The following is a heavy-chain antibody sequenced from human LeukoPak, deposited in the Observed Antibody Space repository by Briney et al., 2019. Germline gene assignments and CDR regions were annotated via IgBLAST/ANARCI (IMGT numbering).Heavy chain of an antibody. V-gene: IGHV4-59*01. CDR1: GGSITSYY. CDR2: MYSSGTT. D-gene: IGHD2-15*01. CDR3: ARDGRGGGSWPLYYYYYMDV. Sequence: SETLSLTCTVSGGSITSYYWSWIRQPPGKGLEWIGYMYSSGTTSYNPSLKSRVSISVDTSKNQFSLKLSSVTAADTAVYYCARDGRGGGSWPLYYYYYMDVWGKGTTVTVSS. J-gene: IGHJ6*03.